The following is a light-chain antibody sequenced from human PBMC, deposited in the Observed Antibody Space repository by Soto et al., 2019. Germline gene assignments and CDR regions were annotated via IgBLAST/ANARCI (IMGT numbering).Light chain of an antibody. CDR3: QQYNNWPPGT. CDR2: GAS. V-gene: IGKV3-15*01. J-gene: IGKJ1*01. CDR1: QSVTTN. Sequence: EIVMTQSPATLSVSPGERATLSCRASQSVTTNLAWYQQKSGQAPRLLIYGASTRATGIPARFSGSGSGSEFTLTISSLQSVDFAVYYCQQYNNWPPGTFGQGTKVEIK.